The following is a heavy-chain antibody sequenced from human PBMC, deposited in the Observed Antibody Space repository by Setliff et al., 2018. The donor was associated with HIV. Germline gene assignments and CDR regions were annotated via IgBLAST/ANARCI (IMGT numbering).Heavy chain of an antibody. V-gene: IGHV1-2*04. CDR2: INPKSDGT. Sequence: ASVKVSCKASGYSFTDYYIHWVRQAPGQGLAWMGWINPKSDGTNYAQTFQCWITMTRDTSISTAYRELCRLRSDDTDGYYCARGMDYYDTSGYYQYYFDYWGQGTVVTVSS. J-gene: IGHJ4*02. CDR3: ARGMDYYDTSGYYQYYFDY. D-gene: IGHD3-22*01. CDR1: GYSFTDYY.